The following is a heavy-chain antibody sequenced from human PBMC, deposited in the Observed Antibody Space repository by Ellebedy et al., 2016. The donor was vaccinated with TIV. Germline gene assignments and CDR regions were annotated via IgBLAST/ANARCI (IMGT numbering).Heavy chain of an antibody. V-gene: IGHV3-21*01. CDR1: GFTFSSYS. D-gene: IGHD1-1*01. CDR2: ISSSSSYI. J-gene: IGHJ4*02. Sequence: PGGSLRLSCAASGFTFSSYSMNWVRQAPGKGLEWVSSISSSSSYIYYADSVKGRFTISRDNAKNSLYLQMNSLRAEDTAVYSCARSPRGYVRLVDYWGQGTLVTVSS. CDR3: ARSPRGYVRLVDY.